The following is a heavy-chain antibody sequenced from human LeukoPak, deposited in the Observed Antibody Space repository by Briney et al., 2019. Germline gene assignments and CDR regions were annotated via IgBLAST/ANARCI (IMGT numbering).Heavy chain of an antibody. J-gene: IGHJ4*02. CDR3: ARREQSYGSLVDY. D-gene: IGHD3-10*01. CDR2: ISAYSGNT. Sequence: ASVKVSCKASGYTFTNYGIFWVRQAPGQGLEWMGWISAYSGNTNYAQKLQGRVTMTTETSTSTAYMELRGLRSDETAVYYCARREQSYGSLVDYWGQGTLVTVSS. CDR1: GYTFTNYG. V-gene: IGHV1-18*01.